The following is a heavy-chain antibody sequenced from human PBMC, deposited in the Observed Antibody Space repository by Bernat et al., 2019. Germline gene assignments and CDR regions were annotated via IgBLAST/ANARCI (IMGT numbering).Heavy chain of an antibody. D-gene: IGHD2-2*01. CDR2: LSFDGYNN. V-gene: IGHV3-30*18. Sequence: QVQLVESGGGVVQPGRSLRLSCAASGFAFSSSGMHWVRQAPGKGLEWMAFLSFDGYNNYYADSVKGRFSISRDNSMNTLYLEMNNLRIEDTAVYFCAKEGSTSWPYFHHWGQGTLVTVSS. CDR1: GFAFSSSG. J-gene: IGHJ4*02. CDR3: AKEGSTSWPYFHH.